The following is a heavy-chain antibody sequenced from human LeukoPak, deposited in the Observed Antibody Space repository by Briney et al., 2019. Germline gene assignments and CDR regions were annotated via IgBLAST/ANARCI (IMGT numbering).Heavy chain of an antibody. Sequence: PGGSLRLSCAASGFTVSSNYMSWVRQAPGKGLEWVSVIYSGGSTYYADSVKGRFTISRDNSKNTLYLQMNSLRAEDTAVYYCALSGDSSGYYYVAPDAFDIWGQGTMVTVSS. CDR3: ALSGDSSGYYYVAPDAFDI. J-gene: IGHJ3*02. V-gene: IGHV3-66*01. D-gene: IGHD3-22*01. CDR2: IYSGGST. CDR1: GFTVSSNY.